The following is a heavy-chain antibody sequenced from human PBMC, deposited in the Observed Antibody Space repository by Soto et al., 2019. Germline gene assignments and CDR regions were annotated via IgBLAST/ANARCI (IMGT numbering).Heavy chain of an antibody. CDR2: IVVGSGNT. V-gene: IGHV1-58*01. Sequence: SVKVSCKASGFTFTSSAVQWVRQARGQRLEWIGWIVVGSGNTNYAQKFQERVTITRDMSTSTAYMELSSLRSEDTAVYYCAAERTGGGSYAAPIYYYGMDVWGQGTTVTVSS. D-gene: IGHD1-26*01. J-gene: IGHJ6*02. CDR3: AAERTGGGSYAAPIYYYGMDV. CDR1: GFTFTSSA.